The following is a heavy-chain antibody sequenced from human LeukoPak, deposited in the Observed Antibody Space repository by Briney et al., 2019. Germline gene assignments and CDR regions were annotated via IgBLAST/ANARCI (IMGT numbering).Heavy chain of an antibody. V-gene: IGHV4-39*02. Sequence: PSETLSLTCTVSGGSISSSSYYWGWIRQPPGKGLEWIGSIYYSGSTYYNPSLKSRVTISVDRSKNHFSLKLSSVTAADTAVFYCARAYYGSGSYYGNAFDIWGQGTMVTVSS. CDR1: GGSISSSSYY. J-gene: IGHJ3*02. D-gene: IGHD3-10*01. CDR3: ARAYYGSGSYYGNAFDI. CDR2: IYYSGST.